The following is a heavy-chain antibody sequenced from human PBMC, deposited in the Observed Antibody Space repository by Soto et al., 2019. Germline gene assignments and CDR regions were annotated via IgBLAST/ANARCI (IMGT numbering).Heavy chain of an antibody. CDR2: IYYSGST. Sequence: SETLSLTCTVSGGSISSSSYYWGWIRQPPGKGLEWIGSIYYSGSTYYNPSLKSRVTISIDTSKNQFSLKLSSVTAADTAVYYCARTMGQWLAVLDYSGQGSLVIVSS. CDR3: ARTMGQWLAVLDY. J-gene: IGHJ4*02. D-gene: IGHD6-19*01. CDR1: GGSISSSSYY. V-gene: IGHV4-39*01.